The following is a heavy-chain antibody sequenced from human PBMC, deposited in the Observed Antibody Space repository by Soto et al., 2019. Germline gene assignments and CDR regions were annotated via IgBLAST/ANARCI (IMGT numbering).Heavy chain of an antibody. V-gene: IGHV3-30-3*01. D-gene: IGHD3-9*01. CDR2: ISYDRSNK. CDR3: ARALGYFDWSHPFDY. Sequence: PGGSLRLSCAASGFTFSSYAMHWVRQAPGKGLEWVAVISYDRSNKYYADSVKGRFTISRDNSKNTLYLQMNSLRAEDTAVYYCARALGYFDWSHPFDYWGQGTLVTVSS. J-gene: IGHJ4*02. CDR1: GFTFSSYA.